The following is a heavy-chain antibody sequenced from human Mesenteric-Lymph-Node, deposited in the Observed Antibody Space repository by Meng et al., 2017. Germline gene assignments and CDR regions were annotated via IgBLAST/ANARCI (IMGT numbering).Heavy chain of an antibody. J-gene: IGHJ4*02. CDR1: GGSSSGYY. Sequence: SETLSLTCAVYGGSSSGYYWTWVRQSPEKGLEWIGEINHSGSPAHNPSLNSRVTISVDTSKNQFSLQLTSVTAADTAVYYCARDDLVPADYWGQGTLVTVSS. CDR3: ARDDLVPADY. CDR2: INHSGSP. D-gene: IGHD2-2*01. V-gene: IGHV4-34*01.